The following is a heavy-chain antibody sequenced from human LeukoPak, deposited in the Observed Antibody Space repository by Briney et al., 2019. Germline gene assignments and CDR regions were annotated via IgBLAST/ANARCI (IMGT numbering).Heavy chain of an antibody. CDR1: GFAFSDYY. CDR2: ISSSSSYT. V-gene: IGHV3-11*03. D-gene: IGHD3-22*01. J-gene: IGHJ4*02. CDR3: ARSLSGYYPIDY. Sequence: PGGSLRLSCAASGFAFSDYYMSWIRQAPGKGLEWVSYISSSSSYTNYADSVKGRFTISRDNAKNSLYLQMNSLRAEDTAVYYCARSLSGYYPIDYWGQGTLVTVSS.